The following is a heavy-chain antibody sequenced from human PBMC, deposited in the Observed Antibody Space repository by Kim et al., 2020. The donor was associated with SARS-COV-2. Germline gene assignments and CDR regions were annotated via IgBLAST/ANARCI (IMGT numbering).Heavy chain of an antibody. CDR2: IKSRTSGGTA. J-gene: IGHJ4*02. D-gene: IGHD1-26*01. V-gene: IGHV3-15*01. CDR3: TADDAAVGNGEFDY. Sequence: GGSLRLSCTASGFIFNVAWMSWVRQAPGKGLEWVGRIKSRTSGGTADYAAPVKGRFTISRDDSKNTVTLQMSSLKSEDTALYYCTADDAAVGNGEFDYWGQGTLVTVPS. CDR1: GFIFNVAW.